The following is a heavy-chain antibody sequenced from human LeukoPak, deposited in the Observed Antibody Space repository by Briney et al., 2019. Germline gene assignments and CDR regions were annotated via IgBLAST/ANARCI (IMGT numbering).Heavy chain of an antibody. CDR3: AKGRITMVRGVIILDYYYGMDV. D-gene: IGHD3-10*01. CDR1: GFTFSSYG. V-gene: IGHV3-30*18. J-gene: IGHJ6*02. Sequence: PGGSLRLSCAASGFTFSSYGMHWVRQAPGKGLEWVALISYDGSNEYYADSVKGRFTISRDNSKNTLYLQMNSLRAEDTAVYYCAKGRITMVRGVIILDYYYGMDVWGQGTTVTVSS. CDR2: ISYDGSNE.